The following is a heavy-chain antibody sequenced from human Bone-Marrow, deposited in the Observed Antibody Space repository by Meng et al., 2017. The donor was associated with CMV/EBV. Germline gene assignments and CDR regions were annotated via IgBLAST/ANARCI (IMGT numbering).Heavy chain of an antibody. Sequence: GESLKISCAASGFTFSSYAMHWVRQAPGKGLEWVAVISYDGSNKYYADSVKGRFTISRDNSKNTLYLQMNSLRAEDTAVYYCAREYYDFWSGWKRNYYYYGMDVWGQGTTVTVSS. J-gene: IGHJ6*02. D-gene: IGHD3-3*01. V-gene: IGHV3-30-3*01. CDR2: ISYDGSNK. CDR1: GFTFSSYA. CDR3: AREYYDFWSGWKRNYYYYGMDV.